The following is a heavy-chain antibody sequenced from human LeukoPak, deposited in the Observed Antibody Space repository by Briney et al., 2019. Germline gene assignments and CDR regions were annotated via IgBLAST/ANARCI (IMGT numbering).Heavy chain of an antibody. CDR1: GFTFSSYA. Sequence: GGSLRLSCAASGFTFSSYAMSWVRQAPGKGLEWVSAISGSGGSTYYADSVKGRFTISRDDSKNTLYLQMNSLRAEDTAVYYCAKDVSTAMVSEEGYWGQGTLVTVSS. CDR2: ISGSGGST. J-gene: IGHJ4*02. CDR3: AKDVSTAMVSEEGY. V-gene: IGHV3-23*01. D-gene: IGHD5-18*01.